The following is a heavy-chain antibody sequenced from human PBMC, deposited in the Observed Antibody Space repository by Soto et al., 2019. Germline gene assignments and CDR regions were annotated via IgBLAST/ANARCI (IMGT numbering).Heavy chain of an antibody. Sequence: PGGSLRLSCAASGFTFSSYAMHWVRQAPGKGLEWVAVISYDGSNKYYADSVKGRFTISRDNSKNTLYLQMNSLRAEDTAVYYCARDRLVTGTDYYFDYWGQGTLVTVSS. CDR1: GFTFSSYA. D-gene: IGHD1-20*01. CDR3: ARDRLVTGTDYYFDY. V-gene: IGHV3-30-3*01. CDR2: ISYDGSNK. J-gene: IGHJ4*02.